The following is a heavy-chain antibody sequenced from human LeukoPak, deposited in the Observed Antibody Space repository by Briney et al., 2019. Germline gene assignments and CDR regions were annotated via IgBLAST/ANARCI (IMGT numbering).Heavy chain of an antibody. CDR2: IGTAGDT. CDR3: ARSVSGSYSGFDY. D-gene: IGHD1-26*01. CDR1: GFTFSSYD. Sequence: GGSPRLSCAASGFTFSSYDMHWVRQATGKGLEWASAIGTAGDTYYPGSVKGRFTISRENAKNSLYLQMNSLRAGDTAVYYCARSVSGSYSGFDYWGQGTLVTVSS. V-gene: IGHV3-13*01. J-gene: IGHJ4*02.